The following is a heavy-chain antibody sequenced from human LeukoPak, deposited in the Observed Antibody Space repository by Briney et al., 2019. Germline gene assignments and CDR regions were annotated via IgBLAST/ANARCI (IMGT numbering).Heavy chain of an antibody. V-gene: IGHV4-34*01. CDR2: INHSGST. CDR3: ARGLDAARPADY. Sequence: SETLSLTCAVYGGSFSGYYWSWIRQPPGKGLEWIGEINHSGSTNYNPSLKSRVTTSVDTSKNQFSLKLSSVTAADTAVYYCARGLDAARPADYWGQGTLVTVSS. J-gene: IGHJ4*02. D-gene: IGHD5-18*01. CDR1: GGSFSGYY.